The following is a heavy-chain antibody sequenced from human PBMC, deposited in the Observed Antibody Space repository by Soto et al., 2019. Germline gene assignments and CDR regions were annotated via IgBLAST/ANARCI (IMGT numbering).Heavy chain of an antibody. D-gene: IGHD6-13*01. J-gene: IGHJ6*02. CDR1: GYSFTSYW. Sequence: PGESLKISCKGSGYSFTSYWIGWVRQMPGKGLEWMGIIYPGDSDTRYSPSLQGQVTISADKSISTAYLQWSSLKASDTAMYYCARDVHSSSWPYYYGMDVWGQGTTGTVSS. V-gene: IGHV5-51*01. CDR2: IYPGDSDT. CDR3: ARDVHSSSWPYYYGMDV.